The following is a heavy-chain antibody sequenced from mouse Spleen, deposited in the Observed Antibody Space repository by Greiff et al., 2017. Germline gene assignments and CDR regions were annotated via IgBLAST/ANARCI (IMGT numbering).Heavy chain of an antibody. CDR1: GFAFSSYD. CDR3: ARPDYYGSSYWYFDV. D-gene: IGHD1-1*01. Sequence: EVQVVESGGGLVKPGGSLKLSCAASGFAFSSYDMSWVRQTPEKRLEWVAYISSGGGSTYYPDTVKGRFTISRDNAKNTLYLQMSSLKSEDTAMYYCARPDYYGSSYWYFDVWGAGTTVTVSS. J-gene: IGHJ1*01. V-gene: IGHV5-12-1*01. CDR2: ISSGGGST.